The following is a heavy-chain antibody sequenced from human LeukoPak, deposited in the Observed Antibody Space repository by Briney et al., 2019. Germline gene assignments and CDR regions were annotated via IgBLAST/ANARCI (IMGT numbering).Heavy chain of an antibody. CDR3: ATGVMATIIGGLDAFDI. J-gene: IGHJ3*02. CDR1: GYTLTELS. V-gene: IGHV1-24*01. Sequence: ASVKVSCKVSGYTLTELSMHWVRQAPGKGLEWMGGFDPEDGETIYAQKFQGRVTMTEDTSTDTAYMELSSLRSEDTAVYYCATGVMATIIGGLDAFDIWGQGTMVTVSS. D-gene: IGHD5-12*01. CDR2: FDPEDGET.